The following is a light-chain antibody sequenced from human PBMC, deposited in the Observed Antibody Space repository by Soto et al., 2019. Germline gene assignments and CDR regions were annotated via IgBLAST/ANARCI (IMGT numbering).Light chain of an antibody. V-gene: IGKV3-15*01. CDR3: QQYNNWPGT. J-gene: IGKJ3*01. CDR2: GAS. CDR1: QSVSSN. Sequence: EIVMTQSPATLSVSPGERATLSCRASQSVSSNLAWYQQKPGQAPRLLIYGASTRAPGIPARFSGSGSGTEFTLPISSLQSEDFAVYYCQQYNNWPGTFGPGTKVDIK.